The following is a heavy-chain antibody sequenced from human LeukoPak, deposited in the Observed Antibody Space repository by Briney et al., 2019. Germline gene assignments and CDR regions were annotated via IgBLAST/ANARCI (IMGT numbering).Heavy chain of an antibody. Sequence: GGSLRLSCAASGFTFSSYGMHWVRQAPGKGLEWVAFIRYDGSNKYYADSVKGRFTISRDNSKNTLYLQMNSLRAEDTAVYYCAKDLGDADAFDIWGQGTMVTVSS. J-gene: IGHJ3*02. D-gene: IGHD3-16*01. V-gene: IGHV3-30*02. CDR3: AKDLGDADAFDI. CDR2: IRYDGSNK. CDR1: GFTFSSYG.